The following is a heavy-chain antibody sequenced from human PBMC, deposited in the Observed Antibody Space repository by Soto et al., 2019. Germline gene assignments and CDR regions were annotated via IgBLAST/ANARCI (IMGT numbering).Heavy chain of an antibody. D-gene: IGHD5-18*01. CDR1: QFTFSSYS. CDR2: NSSSSSHI. J-gene: IGHJ6*02. Sequence: PEGSLSLPCAPSQFTFSSYSLNWVRQAPGKGLEWVSSNSSSSSHIHYADSVKGRFTISRDNAKNSLCLQMSSLRAEDLAVYYCARVYSSPYYTGMDAWGQGATVTVAS. CDR3: ARVYSSPYYTGMDA. V-gene: IGHV3-21*01.